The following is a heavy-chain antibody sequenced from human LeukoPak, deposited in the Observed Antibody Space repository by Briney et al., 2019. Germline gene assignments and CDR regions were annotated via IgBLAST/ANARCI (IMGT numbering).Heavy chain of an antibody. V-gene: IGHV3-53*01. CDR1: GFTVSSNY. J-gene: IGHJ4*02. D-gene: IGHD4-17*01. Sequence: GGSLRLSCAASGFTVSSNYMSWVRQAPGKELEWVSVIYSGGSTYYADSVKGRFTISRDNSKNTLYLQMNSLRAEDTAVYYCARIDYGTESDYWGQGTLVTVSS. CDR3: ARIDYGTESDY. CDR2: IYSGGST.